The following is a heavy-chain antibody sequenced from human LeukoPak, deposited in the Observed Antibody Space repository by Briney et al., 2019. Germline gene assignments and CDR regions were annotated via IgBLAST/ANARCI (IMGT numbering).Heavy chain of an antibody. CDR3: TKELHVAVSVADYYYFYMDV. J-gene: IGHJ6*03. CDR2: INGGGNTT. V-gene: IGHV3-23*01. Sequence: GGSLRLSCAASGFAFSSFAMGWVRQSPGKGLEWLSTINGGGNTTFYADSVKGRFTISRDNSKNTLYLHMDSLRPDDTATYYCTKELHVAVSVADYYYFYMDVWGRGTAVTVSS. D-gene: IGHD6-19*01. CDR1: GFAFSSFA.